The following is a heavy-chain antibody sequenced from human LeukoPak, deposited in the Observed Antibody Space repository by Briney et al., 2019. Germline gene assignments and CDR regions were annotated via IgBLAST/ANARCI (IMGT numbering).Heavy chain of an antibody. D-gene: IGHD5-12*01. J-gene: IGHJ4*02. CDR1: GFTFTNYA. CDR3: AKREKGATGRFFDY. CDR2: ISEGVGNT. Sequence: GSLRLSCAASGFTFTNYAMTWVLQAPGKGLEWVSGISEGVGNTYYADSVKGRFTISKDHSKNTLYLQMNSLRAEDTALYYCAKREKGATGRFFDYWGQGTLVTVSS. V-gene: IGHV3-23*01.